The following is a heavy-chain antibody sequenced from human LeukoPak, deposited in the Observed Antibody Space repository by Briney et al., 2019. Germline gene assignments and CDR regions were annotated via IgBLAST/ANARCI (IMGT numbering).Heavy chain of an antibody. J-gene: IGHJ6*02. CDR2: ISGSGTTT. D-gene: IGHD3-22*01. Sequence: RGSLRLSCAASGFTFSSYIVTWVRQAPGKGLKWVSSISGSGTTTYFADSVKGRFTISRDNSKNTLYLQMSSLRAEDTAIYYCAKDSTVSGSYYGMDIWGQGTTVTVSS. V-gene: IGHV3-23*01. CDR1: GFTFSSYI. CDR3: AKDSTVSGSYYGMDI.